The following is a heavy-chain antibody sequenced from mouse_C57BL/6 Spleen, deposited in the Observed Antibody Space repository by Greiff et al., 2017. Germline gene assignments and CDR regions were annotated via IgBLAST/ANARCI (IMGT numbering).Heavy chain of an antibody. Sequence: EVKLMESGGGLVQPGGSLKLSCAASGFTFSDYGMAWVRQAPRKGPEWVAFISNLAYSIYYADTVTGRFTISRENAKNTLYLEMSSLRSEDTAMYYCARHGGYYDYFDYWGQGTTLTVSS. CDR3: ARHGGYYDYFDY. V-gene: IGHV5-15*01. D-gene: IGHD2-3*01. CDR2: ISNLAYSI. J-gene: IGHJ2*01. CDR1: GFTFSDYG.